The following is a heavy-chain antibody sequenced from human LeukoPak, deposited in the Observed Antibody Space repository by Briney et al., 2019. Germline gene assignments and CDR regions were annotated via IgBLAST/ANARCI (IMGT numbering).Heavy chain of an antibody. CDR2: ISGSGGST. V-gene: IGHV3-23*01. CDR1: GFTFGDYA. D-gene: IGHD3-3*01. Sequence: PGGSLRLSCTASGFTFGDYAMSWFRQAPGKGLEWVSAISGSGGSTYYADSVKGRFTISRDNSKNTLYLQMNSLRAEDTAVYYCAKGNFWSGRGWFDPWGQGTLVTVSS. CDR3: AKGNFWSGRGWFDP. J-gene: IGHJ5*02.